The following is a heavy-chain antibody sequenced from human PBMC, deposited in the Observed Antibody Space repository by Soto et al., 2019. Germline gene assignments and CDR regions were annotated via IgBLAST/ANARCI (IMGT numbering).Heavy chain of an antibody. Sequence: ASVKVSCKASGNTFTNFGVTWVRQAPGQGLEWMGWISAYTDDPNYAQKFQGRVTMTIDTSTSTAYFDLRSLTSDDTAVYYCARVIPGAEAWFDPWGQGTLVTVSS. D-gene: IGHD2-2*01. CDR1: GNTFTNFG. V-gene: IGHV1-18*01. CDR2: ISAYTDDP. CDR3: ARVIPGAEAWFDP. J-gene: IGHJ5*02.